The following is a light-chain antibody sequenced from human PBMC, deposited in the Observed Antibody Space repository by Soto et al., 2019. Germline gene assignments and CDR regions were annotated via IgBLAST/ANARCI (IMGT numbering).Light chain of an antibody. J-gene: IGLJ1*01. CDR1: SSDIGAYDY. Sequence: QSVLTQPASLSGSPGQSITISCTGTSSDIGAYDYVSWFQQHPGKAPKLMIYEVSNRPSGVSSRFSGSKSGNTASLTISGLQAEDEADYYCISYTGSSTSYVFGSGTKLTVL. CDR3: ISYTGSSTSYV. V-gene: IGLV2-14*01. CDR2: EVS.